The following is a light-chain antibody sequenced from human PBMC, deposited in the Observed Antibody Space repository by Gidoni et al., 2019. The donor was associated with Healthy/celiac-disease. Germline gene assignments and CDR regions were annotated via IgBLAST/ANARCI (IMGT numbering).Light chain of an antibody. CDR2: GAS. CDR3: QQYGSSRWT. Sequence: EIVLTQSPGTLSLSPGERATLSCRASQSVSSSYLAWYQQKPGQAPRLLIYGASSRATGIPDRFSGSGSGTDFTLTISRLEPENFAVYYCQQYGSSRWTFXQXTKVEI. J-gene: IGKJ1*01. V-gene: IGKV3-20*01. CDR1: QSVSSSY.